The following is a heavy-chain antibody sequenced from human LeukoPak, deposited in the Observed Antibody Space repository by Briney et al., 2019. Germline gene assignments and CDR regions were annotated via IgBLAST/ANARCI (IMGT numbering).Heavy chain of an antibody. Sequence: ETLSLTCSVSGGSISSNYWSWIRQSPGKGLEWVSSISSSSSYIYYADSVKGRFTISRDNAKNSLYLQMNSLRAEDTAVYYCARDRELLDYWGQGTLVTVSS. J-gene: IGHJ4*02. V-gene: IGHV3-21*01. CDR2: ISSSSSYI. D-gene: IGHD1-26*01. CDR3: ARDRELLDY. CDR1: GGSISSNY.